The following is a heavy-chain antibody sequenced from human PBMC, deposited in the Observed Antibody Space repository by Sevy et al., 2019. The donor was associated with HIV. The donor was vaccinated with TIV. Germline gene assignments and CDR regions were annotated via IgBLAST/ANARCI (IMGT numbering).Heavy chain of an antibody. J-gene: IGHJ4*02. CDR1: GFTFSTYA. Sequence: GGSLRLSCSASGFTFSTYAMHWVRQVPGKGLEWVAVISYDGSNKYYTESVKGRFTISRDNSKNTLYLQMNSLRAEDTAIHYCARGGRLLWFGETFDYWGQGTLVTVSS. CDR2: ISYDGSNK. D-gene: IGHD3-10*01. CDR3: ARGGRLLWFGETFDY. V-gene: IGHV3-30-3*01.